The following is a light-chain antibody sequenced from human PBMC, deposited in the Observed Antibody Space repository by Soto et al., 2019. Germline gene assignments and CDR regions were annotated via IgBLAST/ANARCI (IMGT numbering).Light chain of an antibody. V-gene: IGKV3-11*01. CDR2: DAS. CDR1: QSVSSY. Sequence: DIVLTQSPATLSLSPGDRATLSCRASQSVSSYLAWYQQKPGQAPRLLIYDASNRATGIPARFSGSGSGTDFTLTISSLEPEDFAVYYCQQRSNWPPTFGGGTKVEIK. J-gene: IGKJ4*01. CDR3: QQRSNWPPT.